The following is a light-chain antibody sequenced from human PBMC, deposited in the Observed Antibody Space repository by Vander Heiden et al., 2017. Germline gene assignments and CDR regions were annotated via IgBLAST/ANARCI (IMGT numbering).Light chain of an antibody. V-gene: IGLV5-45*03. J-gene: IGLJ3*02. CDR3: MIWHSNTWV. CDR1: SGINVGNYN. Sequence: TQPSSLSASPGSSPSPTCTLRSGINVGNYNIYWKQHREESPPQYVRRYKSDSDKQQGSGVPSRFSGSRDASANAGILLISGLQSEDEAAYYCMIWHSNTWVFGGGTKLTVL. CDR2: YKSDSDK.